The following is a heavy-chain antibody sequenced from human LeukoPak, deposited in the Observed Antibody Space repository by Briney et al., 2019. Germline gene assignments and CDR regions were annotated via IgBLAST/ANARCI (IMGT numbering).Heavy chain of an antibody. CDR2: IIPIFGTA. D-gene: IGHD3-3*01. Sequence: SVKVSCKASGGTFSSYAISWVRQAPGQGLEWMGGIIPIFGTANYAQKFQGRVTITTDESTSTAYMELSSLRSEDTAVYYCARDNTDRITIFGVVPNWFDPWGQGTLVTVSS. CDR3: ARDNTDRITIFGVVPNWFDP. J-gene: IGHJ5*02. V-gene: IGHV1-69*05. CDR1: GGTFSSYA.